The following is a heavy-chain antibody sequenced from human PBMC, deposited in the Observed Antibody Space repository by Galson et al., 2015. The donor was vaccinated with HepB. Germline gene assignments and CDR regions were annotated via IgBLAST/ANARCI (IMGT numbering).Heavy chain of an antibody. D-gene: IGHD3-22*01. V-gene: IGHV3-30*18. CDR3: AKEGGFYYDKQAVDY. Sequence: SLRLSCAASGFTFSSYGMHWVRQAPGKGLEWVAALSYDGSNKYYADSVKGRFTISRDNSKNTLYLQMNSLRAEDTAVYYCAKEGGFYYDKQAVDYWGQGTLVTVSS. CDR1: GFTFSSYG. J-gene: IGHJ4*02. CDR2: LSYDGSNK.